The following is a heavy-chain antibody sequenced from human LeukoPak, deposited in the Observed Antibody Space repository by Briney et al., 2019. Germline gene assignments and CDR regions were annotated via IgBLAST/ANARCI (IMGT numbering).Heavy chain of an antibody. Sequence: GGSLRLSCAASRFTFNSYAMSWVRQAPGKGLEWVSFISPSGDRTSNADSVEGRFTISRDNTRNTLYLQMNSLRDEDTGVYYCAIMHGYYDGSGFWVQWGQGTLVTVSS. CDR2: ISPSGDRT. CDR1: RFTFNSYA. CDR3: AIMHGYYDGSGFWVQ. V-gene: IGHV3-23*01. J-gene: IGHJ4*02. D-gene: IGHD3-22*01.